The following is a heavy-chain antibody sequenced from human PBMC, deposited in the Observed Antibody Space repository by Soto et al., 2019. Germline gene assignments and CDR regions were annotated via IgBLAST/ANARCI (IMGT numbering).Heavy chain of an antibody. Sequence: ASVKVSCKAAGYTFTNYAMHWVRQAPGQGPEWMGWINAGNGYTEYSQKLQGRVTITRDTSASTAYMELSSLRSEDTAVYYCSSLVGPTDLYYSGQRTMVTVSS. J-gene: IGHJ4*02. CDR2: INAGNGYT. CDR3: SSLVGPTDLYY. CDR1: GYTFTNYA. D-gene: IGHD1-26*01. V-gene: IGHV1-3*01.